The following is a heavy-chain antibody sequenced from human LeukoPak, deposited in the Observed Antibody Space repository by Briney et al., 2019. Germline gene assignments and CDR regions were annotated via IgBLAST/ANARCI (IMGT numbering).Heavy chain of an antibody. V-gene: IGHV4-39*07. D-gene: IGHD2-15*01. CDR1: GGSISSSSYY. CDR2: IYYSGST. J-gene: IGHJ5*02. CDR3: ARARRQIGGYCSGGSCLRGSWFDP. Sequence: SETLSLTCTVSGGSISSSSYYWGWIRQPPGKGLEWIGSIYYSGSTYYNPSLKSRVTISVDTSKNQFSLKLSSVTAADTAVYYCARARRQIGGYCSGGSCLRGSWFDPWGQGTLVTVSS.